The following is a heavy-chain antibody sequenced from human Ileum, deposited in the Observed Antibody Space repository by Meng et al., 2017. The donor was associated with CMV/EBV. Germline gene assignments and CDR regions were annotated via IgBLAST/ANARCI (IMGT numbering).Heavy chain of an antibody. J-gene: IGHJ4*02. CDR1: GGSISNYS. CDR2: IYTSGTT. Sequence: GHLPESGPGLANASENPSLPCYVPGGSISNYSWSWNRQPAGKRLEWIAHIYTSGTTNYNPSLKSRVTMSVDTSRNQFSLKLTSVTAADTAVYYCARNYGSGNWNFFHYWGQGTLVTVSS. D-gene: IGHD3-10*01. V-gene: IGHV4-4*07. CDR3: ARNYGSGNWNFFHY.